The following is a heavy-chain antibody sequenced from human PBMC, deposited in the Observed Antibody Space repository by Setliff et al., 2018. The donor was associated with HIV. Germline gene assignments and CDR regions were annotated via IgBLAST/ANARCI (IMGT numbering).Heavy chain of an antibody. CDR1: GRTFRTYA. Sequence: SVKVSCKVSGRTFRTYAISWVRQAPGQGLEWMGGIIPMLGAANYAQKFQGRVTMTSDTSTNTVYMDLSSLRSDDTALYFCARRVSYASSGYPLGYWGQGTQVTVSS. CDR3: ARRVSYASSGYPLGY. J-gene: IGHJ4*02. D-gene: IGHD3-22*01. CDR2: IIPMLGAA. V-gene: IGHV1-69*10.